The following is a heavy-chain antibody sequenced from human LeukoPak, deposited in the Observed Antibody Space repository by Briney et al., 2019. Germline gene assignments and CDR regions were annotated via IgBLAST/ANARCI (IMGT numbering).Heavy chain of an antibody. D-gene: IGHD3-9*01. V-gene: IGHV1-46*01. CDR1: GYTFTGYY. Sequence: ASVKVSCKASGYTFTGYYMHWVRQAPGQGLEWMGWINPSGGSTSYAQKFQGRVTMTRDTSTSTVYTELSSLRSEDTAVYYCARDPIHVLRYFDWLPKSSYYYYMDVWGKGTTVTISS. J-gene: IGHJ6*03. CDR2: INPSGGST. CDR3: ARDPIHVLRYFDWLPKSSYYYYMDV.